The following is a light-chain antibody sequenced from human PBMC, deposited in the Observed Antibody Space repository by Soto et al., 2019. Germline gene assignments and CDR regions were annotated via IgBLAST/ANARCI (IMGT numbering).Light chain of an antibody. CDR2: DAS. CDR1: PSVSSY. Sequence: EIVLTQSPATLSLSPGERATLSSRASPSVSSYLAWYQQKPGQAPRLLIYDASNRATGIPARFSGSGSGTDFTLAIRRLEPEDFAVYYCHQFGYSPRTFGQGTKVDIK. V-gene: IGKV3-11*01. CDR3: HQFGYSPRT. J-gene: IGKJ1*01.